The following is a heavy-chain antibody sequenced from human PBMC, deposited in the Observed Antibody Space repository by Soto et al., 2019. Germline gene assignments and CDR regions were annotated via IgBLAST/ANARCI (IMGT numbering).Heavy chain of an antibody. CDR2: INHSGST. J-gene: IGHJ4*01. Sequence: PSETLSLTCAVYGGSFSGYYWTWIRQPPGTGLEWIGEINHSGSTNYNPSLKSRVTISVDTSNNQLSLKLRSVTAADTAVYYCARHDGFSSGWIFDYWGHGTLVTVSS. CDR1: GGSFSGYY. CDR3: ARHDGFSSGWIFDY. V-gene: IGHV4-34*01. D-gene: IGHD6-19*01.